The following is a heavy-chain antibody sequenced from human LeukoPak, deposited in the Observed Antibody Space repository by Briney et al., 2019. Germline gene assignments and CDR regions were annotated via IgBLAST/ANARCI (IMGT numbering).Heavy chain of an antibody. Sequence: GGSLRLSCAASGFTFSSYAMHWVRQAPGKGLEWVAVISYDGSNKYYADSVKGRFTISRDNPKNTLYLQMNSLRAEDTAVYYCARVARSAFDYWGQGTLVTVSS. CDR2: ISYDGSNK. CDR1: GFTFSSYA. D-gene: IGHD5-24*01. V-gene: IGHV3-30*01. J-gene: IGHJ4*02. CDR3: ARVARSAFDY.